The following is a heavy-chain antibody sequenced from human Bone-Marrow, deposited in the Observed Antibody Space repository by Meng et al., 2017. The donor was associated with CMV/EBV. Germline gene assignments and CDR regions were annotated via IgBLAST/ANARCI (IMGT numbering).Heavy chain of an antibody. CDR3: ARDIRGSDYYYGMDV. J-gene: IGHJ6*02. CDR2: IRYDGTNK. Sequence: GESLKISCAASGFTFSNYGMHWVRQAPGKGLEWVAFIRYDGTNKYYADSVKGRFTISRDNARNSLLLQMNSLRVEDTAVYYCARDIRGSDYYYGMDVWGQGTTVTVSS. V-gene: IGHV3-30*02. D-gene: IGHD3-10*01. CDR1: GFTFSNYG.